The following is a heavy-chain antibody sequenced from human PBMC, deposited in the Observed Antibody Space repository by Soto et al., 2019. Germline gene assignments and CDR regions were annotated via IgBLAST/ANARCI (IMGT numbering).Heavy chain of an antibody. J-gene: IGHJ4*02. CDR3: ARGGELSLLPLDY. D-gene: IGHD2-15*01. CDR1: GFSSSDYW. V-gene: IGHV3-7*03. CDR2: IIQDGGAI. Sequence: GGSLRLSCAASGFSSSDYWMSWVRQAPGRGLEWVAHIIQDGGAIYYVDSVRGRFTISRDSAGNSVFLEMHRLRVEDTAVYYCARGGELSLLPLDYWGLGTLVTVSS.